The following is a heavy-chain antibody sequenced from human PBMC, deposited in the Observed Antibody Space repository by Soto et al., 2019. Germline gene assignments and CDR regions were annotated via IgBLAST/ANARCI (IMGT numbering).Heavy chain of an antibody. D-gene: IGHD2-15*01. CDR3: ASEAPPYAKYCRGGSCGNFDY. CDR1: GYTFTSYG. CDR2: ISAYNGNT. V-gene: IGHV1-18*01. Sequence: QVQLVQTGAEVKKPGASVKVSCKASGYTFTSYGISWVRQAPGQGLEWMGWISAYNGNTNYAQKLQGRVTRTTNTASSTANIEPSSLRSDDTAVCYCASEAPPYAKYCRGGSCGNFDYWGQGTLVTVSS. J-gene: IGHJ4*02.